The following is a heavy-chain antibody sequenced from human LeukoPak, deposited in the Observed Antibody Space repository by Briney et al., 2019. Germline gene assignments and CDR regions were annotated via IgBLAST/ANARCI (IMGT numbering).Heavy chain of an antibody. V-gene: IGHV4-31*03. D-gene: IGHD2-2*01. CDR3: ARDRLIDCSSTSCYRRLDY. Sequence: SQTLSLTCTVSGDSINSGYYWSWIRQHPGKGLEWVGNIWHSGSTSYNPSLKGRTTISVDTSKNQFSLKLSSVTAADTAVYYCARDRLIDCSSTSCYRRLDYWGQGTLVTVSS. J-gene: IGHJ4*02. CDR1: GDSINSGYY. CDR2: IWHSGST.